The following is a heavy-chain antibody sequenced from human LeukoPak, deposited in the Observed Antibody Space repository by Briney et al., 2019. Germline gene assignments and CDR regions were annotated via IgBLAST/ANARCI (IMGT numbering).Heavy chain of an antibody. Sequence: ASVKVSCKASGYTFTGYYVHWVRQAPGQGLEWMGWINGNSGGTNYAQKFQGRVTMTRDTSISTAYMELSRLGSDDTAIYFCARDQATVATPWWDHWGQGTLVTVSS. CDR3: ARDQATVATPWWDH. CDR1: GYTFTGYY. J-gene: IGHJ4*02. V-gene: IGHV1-2*02. D-gene: IGHD4-23*01. CDR2: INGNSGGT.